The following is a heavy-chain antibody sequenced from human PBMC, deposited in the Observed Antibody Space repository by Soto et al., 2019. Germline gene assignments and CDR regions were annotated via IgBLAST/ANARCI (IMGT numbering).Heavy chain of an antibody. V-gene: IGHV1-69*13. CDR2: IIPIFGTA. D-gene: IGHD2-21*02. CDR1: GGTFSSYA. J-gene: IGHJ3*02. CDR3: ARDLCGGDCYPDAFDI. Sequence: GASVKVSCKASGGTFSSYAISWVRQAPGQGLEWMGGIIPIFGTANYAQKFQGRVTITADESTSTAYMELSSLRSEDTAAYYCARDLCGGDCYPDAFDIWGQGTMVTVSS.